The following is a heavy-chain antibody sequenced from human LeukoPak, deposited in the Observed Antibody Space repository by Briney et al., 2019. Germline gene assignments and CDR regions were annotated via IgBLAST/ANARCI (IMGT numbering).Heavy chain of an antibody. CDR2: IYYSGST. CDR1: GGSISPYY. Sequence: SETLSLTCTVSGGSISPYYWSWIRQPPGKGLEWIGYIYYSGSTNYNPSLKSRVIISVDTSKNQFSLKLSSVTAADTAVYYCARDSYYYDSSGYDYWGQGTLVTVSS. CDR3: ARDSYYYDSSGYDY. V-gene: IGHV4-59*12. D-gene: IGHD3-22*01. J-gene: IGHJ4*02.